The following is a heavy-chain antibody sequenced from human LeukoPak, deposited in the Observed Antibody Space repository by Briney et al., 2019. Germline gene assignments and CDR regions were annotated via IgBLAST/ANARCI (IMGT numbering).Heavy chain of an antibody. D-gene: IGHD1-1*01. CDR2: ISASDATT. CDR3: VTRGTTATKYIEH. CDR1: GFTFSRYV. V-gene: IGHV3-23*01. J-gene: IGHJ4*02. Sequence: PGGSLRLFCAASGFTFSRYVMSWVRQAPGKGLEWVSTISASDATTYYADSVKGRFTISRDNSKNTLHLQMNSLRVEDTAVYYCVTRGTTATKYIEHWGQGTLVTVSS.